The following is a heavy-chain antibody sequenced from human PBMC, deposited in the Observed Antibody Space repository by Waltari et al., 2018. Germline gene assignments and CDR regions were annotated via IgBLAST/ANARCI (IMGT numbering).Heavy chain of an antibody. D-gene: IGHD6-13*01. CDR3: AREFSSSWYRGFDAFDI. J-gene: IGHJ3*02. CDR1: GYSISSGYS. Sequence: QVQLQESGPGLVKPSETLSLTCAVSGYSISSGYSWGWIRQPPGKGLEWIGSIYHSGSTYYNPSLKSRVTISVDTSKNQFSLKLSSVTAADTAVYYCAREFSSSWYRGFDAFDIWGQGTMVTVSS. CDR2: IYHSGST. V-gene: IGHV4-38-2*02.